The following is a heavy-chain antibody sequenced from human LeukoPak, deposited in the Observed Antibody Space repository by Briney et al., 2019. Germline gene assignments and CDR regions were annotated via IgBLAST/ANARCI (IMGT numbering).Heavy chain of an antibody. D-gene: IGHD3-22*01. J-gene: IGHJ4*02. CDR3: ARAGGFYDSSGYYLDY. CDR2: ISGYNGNT. Sequence: ASVKVSCKASGYTFSSYSMHWVRQAPGQGLEWMGWISGYNGNTNHAQKLQGRVTMTTDTSTSTAHMELRSLRSDDTAVYYCARAGGFYDSSGYYLDYWGQGTLVTVSS. CDR1: GYTFSSYS. V-gene: IGHV1-18*04.